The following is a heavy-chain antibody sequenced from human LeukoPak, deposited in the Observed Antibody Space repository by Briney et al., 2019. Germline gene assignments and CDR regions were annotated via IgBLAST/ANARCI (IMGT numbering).Heavy chain of an antibody. D-gene: IGHD2-15*01. CDR3: ARVCSGGSGYSDY. J-gene: IGHJ4*02. CDR1: GGSFSGYY. CDR2: INHSGST. V-gene: IGHV4-34*01. Sequence: KPSETLSLTCAVYGGSFSGYYWSWIRQPPGKGLEWIGEINHSGSTNYNPSLKSRVTISVDTSKNQSSLKLSSVTAADTAVYYCARVCSGGSGYSDYWGQGTLVTVSS.